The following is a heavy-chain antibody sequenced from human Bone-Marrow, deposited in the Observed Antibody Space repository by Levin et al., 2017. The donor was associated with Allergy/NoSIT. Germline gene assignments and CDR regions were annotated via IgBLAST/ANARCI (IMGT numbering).Heavy chain of an antibody. CDR3: ARVESNYYYYMDV. CDR1: GFTFDDYG. Sequence: GESLKISCAASGFTFDDYGMSWVRQAPGKGLEWVSGINWNGGSTGYADSVKGRFTISRDNAKNSLYLQMNSLRAEDTALYYCARVESNYYYYMDVWGKGTTVTVSS. V-gene: IGHV3-20*04. CDR2: INWNGGST. J-gene: IGHJ6*03.